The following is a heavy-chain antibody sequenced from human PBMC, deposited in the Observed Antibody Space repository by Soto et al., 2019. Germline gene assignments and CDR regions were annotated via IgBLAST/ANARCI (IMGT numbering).Heavy chain of an antibody. CDR1: GYTFTSYY. V-gene: IGHV1-46*01. CDR2: ITPSDGSR. CDR3: ARALPRYIVGLMMYFAY. J-gene: IGHJ4*02. Sequence: QVQLVQSGAEVRKPGASVKVSCKASGYTFTSYYLHWVRQAPGQGLEWMGMITPSDGSRTYAQELQRRVPMPRDPSTSTVYLDMSSLRSEDTAVSYCARALPRYIVGLMMYFAYGGQGTLVTVSS. D-gene: IGHD1-26*01.